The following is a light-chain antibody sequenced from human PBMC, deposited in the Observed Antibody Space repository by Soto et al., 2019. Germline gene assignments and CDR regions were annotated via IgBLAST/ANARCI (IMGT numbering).Light chain of an antibody. CDR2: EVI. CDR3: CSYTCTFSF. J-gene: IGLJ2*01. CDR1: NSDVGGYDY. V-gene: IGLV2-14*01. Sequence: QSALTQPASVSGSPGQSITISCTGTNSDVGGYDYVSWYQQHPGKAPRLMIYEVIHRPSGVSNRFSGSKSGNTASLTVSGLQAEDDDDYFCCSYTCTFSFFGGGTKVTVL.